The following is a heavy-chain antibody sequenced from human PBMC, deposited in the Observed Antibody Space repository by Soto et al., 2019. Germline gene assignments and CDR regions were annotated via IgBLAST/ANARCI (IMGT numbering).Heavy chain of an antibody. CDR2: ISAFNGET. Sequence: RASVKVSCKASGFTFSDYGFSWVRQAPGRGLEWMGWISAFNGETNYTQKSEGRVAMTTDAATTTAYMELRSLTVDDTAMYYCARSYCGGDCPTSSFDYWGQGTLVTVS. D-gene: IGHD2-21*02. J-gene: IGHJ4*02. CDR1: GFTFSDYG. V-gene: IGHV1-18*01. CDR3: ARSYCGGDCPTSSFDY.